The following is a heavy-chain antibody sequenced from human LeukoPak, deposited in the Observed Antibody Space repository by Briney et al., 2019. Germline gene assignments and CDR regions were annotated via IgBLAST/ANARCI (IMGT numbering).Heavy chain of an antibody. J-gene: IGHJ2*01. CDR2: ISSSSSYI. D-gene: IGHD3-22*01. Sequence: GGSLRLSCAASGFTFSSYSMNWVRQAPGKGLEWVSSISSSSSYIYYADSVKGRSTISRDNAKNSLYLQMNSLRAEDTAVYYCARAIDYYDSSGYHRDPRYFDLWGRGTLVTVSS. CDR1: GFTFSSYS. V-gene: IGHV3-21*01. CDR3: ARAIDYYDSSGYHRDPRYFDL.